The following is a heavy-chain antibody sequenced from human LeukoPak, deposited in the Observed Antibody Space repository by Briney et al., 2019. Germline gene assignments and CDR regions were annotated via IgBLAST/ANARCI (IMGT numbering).Heavy chain of an antibody. CDR3: ASFIAVAGTGWFDP. CDR1: GVSFSGYY. CDR2: IYYSGST. J-gene: IGHJ5*02. D-gene: IGHD6-19*01. V-gene: IGHV4-30-4*08. Sequence: SETLSLTCAVYGVSFSGYYWSWIRQPPGKGLEWIGYIYYSGSTYYNPSLKSRVTISVDTSKNQFSLKLSSVTAADTAVYYCASFIAVAGTGWFDPWGQGTLVTVSS.